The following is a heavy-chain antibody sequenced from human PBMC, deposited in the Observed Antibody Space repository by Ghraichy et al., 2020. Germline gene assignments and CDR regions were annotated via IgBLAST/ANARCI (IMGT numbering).Heavy chain of an antibody. V-gene: IGHV4-34*01. J-gene: IGHJ5*02. Sequence: SETLSLTCDVYGGSFSVSGYYWSWIRQAPGKGLEWIGEINHSGTTNFNPSLRSRVTMSGDMSKNQFSLKLSSLTAADTAVYYCARGGYCSGGRCLNWFDPWGQGTLVTVSS. CDR2: INHSGTT. CDR1: GGSFSVSGYY. CDR3: ARGGYCSGGRCLNWFDP. D-gene: IGHD2-15*01.